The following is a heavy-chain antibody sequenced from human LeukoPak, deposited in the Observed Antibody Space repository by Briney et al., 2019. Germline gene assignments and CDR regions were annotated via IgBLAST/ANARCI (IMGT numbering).Heavy chain of an antibody. J-gene: IGHJ4*02. D-gene: IGHD2-2*01. Sequence: GGSLRLPCAASGFTFSTYAMNWVRQAPGKGLEWVSVISGSGGSTYYADSVKGRFTISRDNSKNTLYLQMNSLRAEDTAVYYCAKEGLYCSTTSCRYFDYWGQGTLVTVSS. V-gene: IGHV3-23*01. CDR1: GFTFSTYA. CDR3: AKEGLYCSTTSCRYFDY. CDR2: ISGSGGST.